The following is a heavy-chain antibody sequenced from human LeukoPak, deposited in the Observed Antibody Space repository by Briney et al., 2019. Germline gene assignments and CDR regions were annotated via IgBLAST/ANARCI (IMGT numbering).Heavy chain of an antibody. D-gene: IGHD5-24*01. CDR2: IWYDGSNK. CDR3: ARDEVATTPGYFDY. CDR1: GFTFSSYG. Sequence: GGSLRLSCAASGFTFSSYGMHWVRQAPGKGLEWVAVIWYDGSNKYYADSVKGRFTISRDNSKNTLYLQMNSLRAEDTAVYYCARDEVATTPGYFDYWGQGTLVTVSS. V-gene: IGHV3-33*01. J-gene: IGHJ4*02.